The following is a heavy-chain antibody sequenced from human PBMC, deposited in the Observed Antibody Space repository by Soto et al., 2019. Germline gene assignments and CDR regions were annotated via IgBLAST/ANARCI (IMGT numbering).Heavy chain of an antibody. V-gene: IGHV3-74*01. J-gene: IGHJ6*04. D-gene: IGHD7-27*01. Sequence: EVQLVESGGGLVQPGGSLRLSCAASGFSFRTYWMQWARQAPGKGLEWVSRINNDGSSTDYAESVKGRFTISRDNAKDTLYLQMNSLRAEDTATYYCAMGTMDVWGTGTTVTVSS. CDR1: GFSFRTYW. CDR2: INNDGSST. CDR3: AMGTMDV.